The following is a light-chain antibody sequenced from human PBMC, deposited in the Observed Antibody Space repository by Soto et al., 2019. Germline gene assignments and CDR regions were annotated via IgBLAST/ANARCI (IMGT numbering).Light chain of an antibody. CDR2: GAS. Sequence: EIVLTQSPGTLSLSPGERATLSCRASQSVSSSYLAWYQQKPGQAPRLLIYGASSRATGIPERFSGSGSGADFTLTISRLEPEDFAVDYCQQYGSSPPTFGQGTKLESK. CDR3: QQYGSSPPT. J-gene: IGKJ2*01. CDR1: QSVSSSY. V-gene: IGKV3-20*01.